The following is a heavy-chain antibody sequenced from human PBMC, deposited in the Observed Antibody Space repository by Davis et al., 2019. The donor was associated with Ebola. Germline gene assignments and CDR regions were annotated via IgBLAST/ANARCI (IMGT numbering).Heavy chain of an antibody. Sequence: GESLKISCAASGITFSSYSMKWVRQAGGKGLERVSSISSSSSYIYYADSVKGRFTITRDNAKNSLYLQMNSLRAKDTAVYYCARATYWWGQGTLVTVSS. CDR2: ISSSSSYI. V-gene: IGHV3-21*04. CDR3: ARATYW. J-gene: IGHJ4*02. CDR1: GITFSSYS. D-gene: IGHD2-8*02.